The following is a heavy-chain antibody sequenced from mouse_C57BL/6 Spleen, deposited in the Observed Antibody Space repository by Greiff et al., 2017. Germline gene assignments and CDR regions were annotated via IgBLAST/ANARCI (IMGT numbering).Heavy chain of an antibody. D-gene: IGHD1-1*01. CDR2: INPSSGYT. Sequence: QVQLQQSGAELAKPGASVKLSCKASGYTFTSSWMHWVKQRPGQGLEWIGYINPSSGYTKYNQKFKDKATLTADKSSSTAYMQLSSLTYEDSAVYYCARNYGSSSYYFDDWCQGTTLTVSS. V-gene: IGHV1-7*01. CDR1: GYTFTSSW. CDR3: ARNYGSSSYYFDD. J-gene: IGHJ2*01.